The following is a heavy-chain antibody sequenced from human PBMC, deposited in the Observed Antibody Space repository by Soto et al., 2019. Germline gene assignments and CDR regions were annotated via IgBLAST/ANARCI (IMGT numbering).Heavy chain of an antibody. Sequence: GESLKISCEASGYNFTAFWIHWVRQMPGKGLEWLGKIDPSDSYTNYSPSFEGHVTISTDNSITTAYLQWSSLRASDTALYFCARVHKNWFDSWAQGTRVTVSS. CDR1: GYNFTAFW. CDR3: ARVHKNWFDS. J-gene: IGHJ5*01. CDR2: IDPSDSYT. V-gene: IGHV5-10-1*01.